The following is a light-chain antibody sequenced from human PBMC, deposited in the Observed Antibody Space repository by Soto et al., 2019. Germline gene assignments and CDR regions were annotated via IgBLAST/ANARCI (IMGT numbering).Light chain of an antibody. V-gene: IGLV2-18*02. CDR1: SSDIGYYNR. J-gene: IGLJ2*01. CDR3: SSYSRSTTSVI. Sequence: QSALTQPPSVSGSPGQSVTISCTGTSSDIGYYNRVSWYQQSPDTAPKLMLYEVSNRTSGVPDRFSGSKSGNTAALTISGLQAVNAAVFFCSSYSRSTTSVIFGGGTQLTVL. CDR2: EVS.